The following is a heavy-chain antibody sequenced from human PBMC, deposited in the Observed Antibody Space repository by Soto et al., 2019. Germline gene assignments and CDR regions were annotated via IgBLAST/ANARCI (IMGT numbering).Heavy chain of an antibody. CDR3: AEDGPIDRAFDI. CDR1: GYTFTSYG. CDR2: ISAYNGNT. Sequence: QVQLVQSGAEVKKPGASVKVSCKASGYTFTSYGISWVRQAPGQGLEWMGWISAYNGNTTYAQKLQGRVTMTTDTATITAYMELRSLRSDDTVVYYCAEDGPIDRAFDICGQGTMVTVSS. J-gene: IGHJ3*02. V-gene: IGHV1-18*01. D-gene: IGHD3-16*02.